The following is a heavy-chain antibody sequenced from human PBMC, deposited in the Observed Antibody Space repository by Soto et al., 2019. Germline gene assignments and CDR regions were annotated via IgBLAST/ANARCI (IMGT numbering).Heavy chain of an antibody. J-gene: IGHJ1*01. D-gene: IGHD3-16*01. CDR3: ARWGTTGGLDV. CDR1: GFTFRSYV. Sequence: QEQLVESGGGVVQPGTSLRVSCVGSGFTFRSYVIHWVRQAPGKGLEWVALTSYDGRDKYYADSVRGRFTISRDNSRNTVDLQMDSLKLEDTALYYCARWGTTGGLDVWGQGTLVSVSS. CDR2: TSYDGRDK. V-gene: IGHV3-30*19.